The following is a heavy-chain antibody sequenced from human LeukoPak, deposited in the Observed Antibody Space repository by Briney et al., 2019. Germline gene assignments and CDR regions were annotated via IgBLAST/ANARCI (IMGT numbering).Heavy chain of an antibody. D-gene: IGHD2-2*01. Sequence: SETLSLTCTVSGGSISSGGYYWSWIRQHPGKGLEWIGYIYYSGSTYYNPSLKSRVTISVDTSKNQFSLKLSSVTAADTAVYYCAFSSFGAFDIWGQGTMVTVSS. CDR1: GGSISSGGYY. V-gene: IGHV4-31*03. CDR3: AFSSFGAFDI. J-gene: IGHJ3*02. CDR2: IYYSGST.